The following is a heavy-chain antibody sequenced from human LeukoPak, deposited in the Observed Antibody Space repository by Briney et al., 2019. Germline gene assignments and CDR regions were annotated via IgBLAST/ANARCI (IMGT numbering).Heavy chain of an antibody. J-gene: IGHJ6*02. Sequence: PGGSLRLSCAASGFTFSSYWMSWVRQAPGKGLEWVANIKQDGSEKYYVDSVKGRFTISRDNAKNSLYLQMNSLRAEDTAVYYCARGAYYDFWSGYCPSYGMDVWGQGTTVTVSS. D-gene: IGHD3-3*01. CDR1: GFTFSSYW. V-gene: IGHV3-7*01. CDR2: IKQDGSEK. CDR3: ARGAYYDFWSGYCPSYGMDV.